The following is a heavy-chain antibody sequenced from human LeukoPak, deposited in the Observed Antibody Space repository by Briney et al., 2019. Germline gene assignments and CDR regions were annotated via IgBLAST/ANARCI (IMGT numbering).Heavy chain of an antibody. D-gene: IGHD6-19*01. Sequence: ASVKVSCKASGYTFTSYYMHWVRQAPGQGLEWMGIINPSGGSTSYAQKFQGRVTMTRDTSTSTGYMELSSLRSEDTAVYCCARVLYSSGWYAPGFDYWGQGTLVTVSS. CDR2: INPSGGST. V-gene: IGHV1-46*03. CDR3: ARVLYSSGWYAPGFDY. J-gene: IGHJ4*02. CDR1: GYTFTSYY.